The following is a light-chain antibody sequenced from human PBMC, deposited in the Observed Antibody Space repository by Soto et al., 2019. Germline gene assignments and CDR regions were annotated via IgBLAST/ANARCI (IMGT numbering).Light chain of an antibody. J-gene: IGKJ4*01. CDR2: GAS. CDR3: QQYNNWPRT. CDR1: QSVSSN. V-gene: IGKV3-15*01. Sequence: EIVMTQSPATLSVSPGERATLSCRASQSVSSNLAWYQQKPGQAPRLLIYGASTGATVIPARFSGSGSGTEFTLTISSLQSEDFAVYYCQQYNNWPRTFGGGTKGEIK.